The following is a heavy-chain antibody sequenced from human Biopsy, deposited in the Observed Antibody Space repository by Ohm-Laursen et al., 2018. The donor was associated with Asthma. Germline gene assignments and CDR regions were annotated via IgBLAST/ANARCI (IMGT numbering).Heavy chain of an antibody. Sequence: SLRLSCAASGFTFSTYGMHWVRQAPGKGLEWVAFIAWDGINSYYADSVKGRFTISRDNSRNTLYLQNNSLRADDTAVYYCARAGESDLVGGLDVWGQGTTVIVS. CDR1: GFTFSTYG. CDR3: ARAGESDLVGGLDV. D-gene: IGHD2-21*01. J-gene: IGHJ6*02. CDR2: IAWDGINS. V-gene: IGHV3-30*03.